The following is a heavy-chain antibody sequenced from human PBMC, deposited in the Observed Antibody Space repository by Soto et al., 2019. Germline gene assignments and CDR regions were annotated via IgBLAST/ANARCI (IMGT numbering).Heavy chain of an antibody. V-gene: IGHV3-7*05. CDR2: ITEDGSAE. J-gene: IGHJ6*02. CDR3: ARDWGAPGRGSALGYDYHFGMDV. CDR1: GFTFSTYW. Sequence: EVQLVESGGGVVQPGGSLRLSCAASGFTFSTYWMNWVRQAPGKGLEWVANITEDGSAEFNVDSVKGRVTISRDNAKNSLYLDMNSLRGEDTAVYYCARDWGAPGRGSALGYDYHFGMDVWGQGTTVTV. D-gene: IGHD3-16*01.